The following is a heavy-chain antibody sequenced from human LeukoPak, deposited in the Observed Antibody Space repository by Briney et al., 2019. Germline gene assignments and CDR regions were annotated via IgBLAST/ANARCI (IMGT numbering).Heavy chain of an antibody. CDR1: GFTVSSNY. J-gene: IGHJ6*03. Sequence: GGSLRLSCAASGFTVSSNYMSWVRQAPGKGLEWVSVIYSGGSTYYADSVKGRFTISRDNSKNTLYLQMNNLRAEDTAVYYCASGSGSYRTPYYYMDVWGKGTTATVSS. CDR3: ASGSGSYRTPYYYMDV. V-gene: IGHV3-53*01. CDR2: IYSGGST. D-gene: IGHD3-10*01.